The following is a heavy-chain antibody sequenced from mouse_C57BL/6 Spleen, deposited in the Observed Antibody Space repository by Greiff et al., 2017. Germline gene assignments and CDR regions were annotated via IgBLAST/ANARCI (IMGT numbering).Heavy chain of an antibody. CDR3: AREEYYGNYGFAY. J-gene: IGHJ3*01. V-gene: IGHV3-1*01. D-gene: IGHD2-1*01. CDR2: ISYSGST. CDR1: GYSITSGYD. Sequence: VKLVESGPGMVKPSQSLSLTCTVTGYSITSGYDWHWIRHFPGNKLEWMGYISYSGSTNYNPSLKSRISITHDTSKNHFFLKLNSVTTEDTATYYCAREEYYGNYGFAYWGQGTLVTVSA.